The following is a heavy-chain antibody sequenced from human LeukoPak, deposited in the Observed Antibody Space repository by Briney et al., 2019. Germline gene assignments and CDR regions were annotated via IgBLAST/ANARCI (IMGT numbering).Heavy chain of an antibody. J-gene: IGHJ4*02. CDR2: IIPIFGTA. Sequence: AAVKVSCKASGGTFSSYAISWVRQAPGQGLKWMGGIIPIFGTANYAQKFQGRVTITADESTSTAYMELSSLRSEDTAMYYCALGSAPPTYGQNWPDSDYWGQGTLVTVSS. CDR1: GGTFSSYA. D-gene: IGHD1-1*01. V-gene: IGHV1-69*13. CDR3: ALGSAPPTYGQNWPDSDY.